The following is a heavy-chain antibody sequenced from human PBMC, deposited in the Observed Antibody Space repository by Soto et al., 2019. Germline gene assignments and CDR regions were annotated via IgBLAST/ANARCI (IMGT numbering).Heavy chain of an antibody. CDR3: AREGGRHCSPTRCYNAFDV. V-gene: IGHV3-48*02. CDR2: ISSTSNTI. CDR1: GFSFSAFS. Sequence: EVQLVESGGGLVQPGGSLRLSCTSSGFSFSAFSMNWVRQAPGKGLEWVSYISSTSNTIYYADSVKGRFTISRDNAKNSLSLQMDSLRDEDTAVYYCAREGGRHCSPTRCYNAFDVWDQGTMVTVSS. J-gene: IGHJ3*01. D-gene: IGHD2-2*02.